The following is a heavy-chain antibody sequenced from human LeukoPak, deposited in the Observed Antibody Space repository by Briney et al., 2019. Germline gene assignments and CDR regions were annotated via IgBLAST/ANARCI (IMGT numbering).Heavy chain of an antibody. D-gene: IGHD6-13*01. Sequence: SETLSLTCTVSGGSISSYYWSWIRQPPGKGLEWIGYIYYSGSTNYNPSLKSRVTISVDTSKNQFSLKLSSVTAADTAVYYCAGTGYSSSWYSSPAYYSDYWGQGTLVTVSS. J-gene: IGHJ4*02. CDR3: AGTGYSSSWYSSPAYYSDY. CDR1: GGSISSYY. CDR2: IYYSGST. V-gene: IGHV4-59*08.